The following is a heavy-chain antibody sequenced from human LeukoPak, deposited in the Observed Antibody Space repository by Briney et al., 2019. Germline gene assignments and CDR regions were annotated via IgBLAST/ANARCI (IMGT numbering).Heavy chain of an antibody. V-gene: IGHV3-23*01. Sequence: GGSLRLSCAASGLTFSSYAMSWVRQAPGKGLEWVSAISGSGGSTYYADSVKGRFTISRDNSKNALYLQMNSLRAEDTAVYYCARSIVGATPFDPWGQGTLVTVSS. J-gene: IGHJ5*02. CDR3: ARSIVGATPFDP. CDR1: GLTFSSYA. CDR2: ISGSGGST. D-gene: IGHD1-26*01.